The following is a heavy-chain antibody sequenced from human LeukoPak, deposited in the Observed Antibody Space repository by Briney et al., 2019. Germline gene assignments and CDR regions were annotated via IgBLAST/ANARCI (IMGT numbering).Heavy chain of an antibody. CDR2: ISWNSGSI. V-gene: IGHV3-9*01. D-gene: IGHD6-13*01. CDR3: AKSESSSWFSALDY. J-gene: IGHJ4*02. CDR1: RFTFDDYA. Sequence: GGSLRLSCAASRFTFDDYAMHWVRQAPGKGLEWVSGISWNSGSIGYADSVKGRFTVSRDNAKNSLYLQMNSLRAEDTALYYCAKSESSSWFSALDYWGQGTLVTVSS.